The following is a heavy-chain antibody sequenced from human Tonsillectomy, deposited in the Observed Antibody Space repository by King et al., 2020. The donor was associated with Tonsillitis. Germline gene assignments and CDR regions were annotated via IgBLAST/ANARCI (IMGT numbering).Heavy chain of an antibody. CDR2: IKRETDGGTT. Sequence: VQLVESGGGLVKPGGSLRLSCAASGFTFSNVWMSWVRQAPGKGLEWVGRIKRETDGGTTDYAAPVKGRFTISRDDSKNTLYLQMDSLKTEDTAMYYCTQLKSFYFDLWGQGPLVTVSA. CDR3: TQLKSFYFDL. D-gene: IGHD3-16*02. V-gene: IGHV3-15*01. CDR1: GFTFSNVW. J-gene: IGHJ4*02.